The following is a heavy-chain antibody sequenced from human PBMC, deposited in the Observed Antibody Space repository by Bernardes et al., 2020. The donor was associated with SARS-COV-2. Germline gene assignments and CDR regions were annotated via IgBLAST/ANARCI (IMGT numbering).Heavy chain of an antibody. CDR1: GVSINSYY. J-gene: IGHJ4*02. V-gene: IGHV4-4*07. CDR3: ARQLAGWDYFDH. CDR2: IYTSGST. D-gene: IGHD1-1*01. Sequence: SGSLCLSCTVSGVSINSYYLSWIRQPAGKGLEWIGRIYTSGSTKYNPSLRSRLTMSVDTSKNQFSLKLLSMTATDTAVYYCARQLAGWDYFDHWGQGTLVTVAS.